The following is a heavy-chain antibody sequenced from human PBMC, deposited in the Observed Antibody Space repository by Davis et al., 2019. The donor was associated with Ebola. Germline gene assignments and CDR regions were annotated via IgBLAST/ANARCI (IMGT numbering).Heavy chain of an antibody. CDR2: ISYDGSNK. V-gene: IGHV3-30-3*01. CDR1: GFTFSSYA. J-gene: IGHJ4*02. D-gene: IGHD4/OR15-4a*01. Sequence: GSLRLSCAASGFTFSSYAMHWVRQAPGKGLEWVAVISYDGSNKYYADSVKGRFTISRDNSKNTLYLQMNSLRAEDTAVYYCAREEHYGGSFDYWGQGTLVTVSS. CDR3: AREEHYGGSFDY.